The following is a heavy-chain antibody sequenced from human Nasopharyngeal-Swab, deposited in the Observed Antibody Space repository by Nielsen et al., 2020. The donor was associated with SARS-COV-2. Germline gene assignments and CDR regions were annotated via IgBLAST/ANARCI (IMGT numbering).Heavy chain of an antibody. J-gene: IGHJ4*02. CDR3: ARDGYCDYVWGSSTSYFDY. CDR2: INAGNGNT. Sequence: WVRQAPGQRLEWMGWINAGNGNTKYSQKFQGRVTITRDTSAGTAYMDLSSLRSEDTAVYYCARDGYCDYVWGSSTSYFDYWGQGTLVTVSS. D-gene: IGHD3-16*01. V-gene: IGHV1-3*01.